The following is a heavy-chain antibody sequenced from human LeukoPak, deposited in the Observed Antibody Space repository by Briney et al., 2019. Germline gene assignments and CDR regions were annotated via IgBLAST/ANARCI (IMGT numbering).Heavy chain of an antibody. V-gene: IGHV3-7*01. D-gene: IGHD1-26*01. CDR3: ARSRTAYYNVYADF. Sequence: GGSLRLSCVASRFTFSSYWMSWFRQAPGKGLEWVANIKEDGSEKYYADYVKGRFTISRDNAKNSLSLQMSSLRDEDTAVFYCARSRTAYYNVYADFWGQGTLVTVSS. CDR2: IKEDGSEK. J-gene: IGHJ4*02. CDR1: RFTFSSYW.